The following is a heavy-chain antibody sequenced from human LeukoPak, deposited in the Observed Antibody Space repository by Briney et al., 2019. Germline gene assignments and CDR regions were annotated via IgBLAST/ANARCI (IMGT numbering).Heavy chain of an antibody. CDR3: ARGTMVRGVIMAWDY. V-gene: IGHV4-39*07. Sequence: PSETLSLTCTVSGGSISSSSYYWGWIRQPPGKGLEWIGSIYYSGSTYYNPSLKSRVTISVDKSKNQFSLKLSSVTAADTAVYYCARGTMVRGVIMAWDYWGQGTLVTVSS. CDR2: IYYSGST. J-gene: IGHJ4*02. D-gene: IGHD3-10*01. CDR1: GGSISSSSYY.